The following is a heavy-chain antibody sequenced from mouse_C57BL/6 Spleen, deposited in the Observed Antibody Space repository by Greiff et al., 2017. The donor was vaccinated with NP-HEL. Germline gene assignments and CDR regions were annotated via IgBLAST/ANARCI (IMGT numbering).Heavy chain of an antibody. Sequence: QVQLQQSGAELARPGASVKMSCKASGYTFTSYTMHWVKQRPGQGLEWIGYINPSSGYTKYNQKFKDKATLTADKSSSTAYMQLSSLTSEDSAVEYGARSLRGQDGFAYWGQGTLVTVSA. V-gene: IGHV1-4*01. CDR3: ARSLRGQDGFAY. CDR2: INPSSGYT. CDR1: GYTFTSYT. J-gene: IGHJ3*01.